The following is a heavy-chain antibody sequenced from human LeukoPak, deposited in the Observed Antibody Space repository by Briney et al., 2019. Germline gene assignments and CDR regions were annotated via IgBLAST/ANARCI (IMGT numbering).Heavy chain of an antibody. Sequence: GESLKISCKGSGYSFTSYWIGWVRQMPGKGLEWMGIIYPGDSDTRYSPSSQGQVTMSADKSISTAYLHWSSLKASDTAMYYCARSSNDYFDYWGQGTLVTVSS. J-gene: IGHJ4*02. CDR1: GYSFTSYW. CDR2: IYPGDSDT. D-gene: IGHD2-2*01. V-gene: IGHV5-51*01. CDR3: ARSSNDYFDY.